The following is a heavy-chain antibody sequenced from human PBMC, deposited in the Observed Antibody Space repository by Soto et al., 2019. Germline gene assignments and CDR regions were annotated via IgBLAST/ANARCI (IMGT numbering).Heavy chain of an antibody. V-gene: IGHV3-30*04. CDR2: ISNGGSDK. CDR3: ATAPIYDSSGYYFDY. D-gene: IGHD3-22*01. J-gene: IGHJ4*02. CDR1: GFSFSSYA. Sequence: QVQLVESGGGVVQPGRSLRLSCAASGFSFSSYAMHWVRQAPGKGLEWVAVISNGGSDKYYADSVKGRITISRDNSKKTRYLQMNGLRAEDTAVYYCATAPIYDSSGYYFDYWGQGTLVAVSS.